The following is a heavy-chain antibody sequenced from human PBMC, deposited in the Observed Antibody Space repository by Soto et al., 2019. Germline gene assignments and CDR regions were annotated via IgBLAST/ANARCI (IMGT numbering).Heavy chain of an antibody. D-gene: IGHD5-18*01. CDR1: GFTFSSYG. J-gene: IGHJ4*02. CDR2: ISYDGSNK. V-gene: IGHV3-30*18. CDR3: ANDYAAMVTTFDY. Sequence: QVQLVESGGGVVQPGRSLRLSCAASGFTFSSYGMHWVRQAPGKGLEWVAVISYDGSNKYYADSVKSRFTISRDNSKNTRYLQMNSLRAEDTAVYYCANDYAAMVTTFDYWGQGTLVTVSS.